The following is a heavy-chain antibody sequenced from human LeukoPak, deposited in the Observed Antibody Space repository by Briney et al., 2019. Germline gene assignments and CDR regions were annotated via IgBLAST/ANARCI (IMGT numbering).Heavy chain of an antibody. J-gene: IGHJ4*02. V-gene: IGHV4-59*11. Sequence: SETLSLTCTVSGGSISSHYWSWIRQSPGKGLEWIGNIYYSGSTKYNPSLKSRVTISVDTSKNQFSLKPSSVTAADTAVYYCARAMNYYDSSGLESWGQGTLVTVSS. CDR3: ARAMNYYDSSGLES. CDR1: GGSISSHY. CDR2: IYYSGST. D-gene: IGHD3-22*01.